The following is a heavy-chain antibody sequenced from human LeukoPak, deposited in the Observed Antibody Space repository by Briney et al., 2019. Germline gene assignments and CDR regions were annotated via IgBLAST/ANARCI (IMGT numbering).Heavy chain of an antibody. D-gene: IGHD6-13*01. CDR1: GFTFSSYA. Sequence: GGSLTLSCAASGFTFSSYAMSWVRQAPGKGLEWVSAISGSGGSTYYADSVKGRITIFRDNSKNTLYLQINSLRAEDTAVYYCASAALGSSWYVNSDYWGQGTLVTVSS. CDR2: ISGSGGST. J-gene: IGHJ4*02. V-gene: IGHV3-23*01. CDR3: ASAALGSSWYVNSDY.